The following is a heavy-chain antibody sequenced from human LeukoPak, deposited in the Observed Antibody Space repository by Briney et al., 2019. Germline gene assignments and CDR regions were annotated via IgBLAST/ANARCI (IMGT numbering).Heavy chain of an antibody. J-gene: IGHJ3*02. V-gene: IGHV4-38-2*02. Sequence: SETLSLTCTVSGYSISSGYYWGWIRQPPGKGLEWIGSIYHSGSTYYNPSLKSRVTISLDMSKNQFSLKLSSVTAADTAVYYCARDMRGGDDAFDIWGQGTMVTVSS. CDR1: GYSISSGYY. CDR2: IYHSGST. D-gene: IGHD3-10*01. CDR3: ARDMRGGDDAFDI.